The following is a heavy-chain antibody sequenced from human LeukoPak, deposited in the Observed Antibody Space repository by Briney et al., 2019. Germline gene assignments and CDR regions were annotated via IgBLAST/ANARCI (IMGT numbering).Heavy chain of an antibody. J-gene: IGHJ6*03. D-gene: IGHD1-14*01. CDR3: AKVGGKLTRRYYHYCLDV. V-gene: IGHV3-9*01. CDR2: ISWNSGTR. CDR1: GFTLDDYA. Sequence: GRSLRLSCAASGFTLDDYAMHWVRQAPGTGLEWVSGISWNSGTRDYADSVKGRFTISRDNAKNSPYLQMNSLRAEDTAFYYCAKVGGKLTRRYYHYCLDVWGKGTTVTVSS.